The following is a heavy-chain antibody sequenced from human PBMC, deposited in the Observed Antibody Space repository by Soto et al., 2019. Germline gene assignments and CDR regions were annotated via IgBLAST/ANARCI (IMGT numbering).Heavy chain of an antibody. Sequence: QVQLVESGGGVVQPGRSLRLSCAASGFTFSNYVMYWVRQAPGKGLEWVAVISYDGNNKYYADSVKGRFTISRDNSKNTLYLQMNSLRGEDTAVYYCARAGCDGGSCYTLVGLRYGMDVWDQGTTVTVSS. J-gene: IGHJ6*02. CDR2: ISYDGNNK. V-gene: IGHV3-30-3*01. D-gene: IGHD2-15*01. CDR3: ARAGCDGGSCYTLVGLRYGMDV. CDR1: GFTFSNYV.